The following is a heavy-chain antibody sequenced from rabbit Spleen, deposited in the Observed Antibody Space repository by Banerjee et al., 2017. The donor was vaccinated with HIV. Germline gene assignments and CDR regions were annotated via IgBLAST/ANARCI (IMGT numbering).Heavy chain of an antibody. CDR1: GFDLSFYYY. Sequence: QEQVVESGGGLVQPEGSLTITCTASGFDLSFYYYMCWVRQAPGKGLEWIGCIYDGDGSTYYASWVNGRFTISRSTSLSTVTLQMTSLTAADTATYFCARFYEAYAYAMDLWGPGTLVTVS. D-gene: IGHD6-1*01. CDR3: ARFYEAYAYAMDL. CDR2: IYDGDGST. V-gene: IGHV1S47*01. J-gene: IGHJ6*01.